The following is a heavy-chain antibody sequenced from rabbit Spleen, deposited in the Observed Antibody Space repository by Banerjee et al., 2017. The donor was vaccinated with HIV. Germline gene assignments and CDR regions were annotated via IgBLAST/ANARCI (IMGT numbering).Heavy chain of an antibody. CDR1: GLDFSSNYW. V-gene: IGHV1S45*01. J-gene: IGHJ4*01. D-gene: IGHD4-1*01. CDR3: ARETSSGWGVVSYYFNL. Sequence: QEQLEESGGDLVKPGASLTLTCKASGLDFSSNYWICWVRQAPGKGLEWIACIYTGSSGDTYYASWAKGRFTISKTSSTTVTLQMTSLTAADTATYFCARETSSGWGVVSYYFNLWGQGTLVTVS. CDR2: IYTGSSGDT.